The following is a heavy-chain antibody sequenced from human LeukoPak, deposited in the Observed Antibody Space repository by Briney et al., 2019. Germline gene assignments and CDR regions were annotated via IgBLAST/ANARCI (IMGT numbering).Heavy chain of an antibody. D-gene: IGHD3-22*01. CDR2: IRTSGSTI. CDR1: GFTFSSYG. V-gene: IGHV3-48*04. Sequence: PGGSLRLSCAASGFTFSSYGMSWVRQAPGKGLEWVSYIRTSGSTIYYADSVKVRFTIYRDNAKNALYLQMNSLRAEDTAVYYCARDLYDSSVATDHDWYFDVWGGARLVT. J-gene: IGHJ2*01. CDR3: ARDLYDSSVATDHDWYFDV.